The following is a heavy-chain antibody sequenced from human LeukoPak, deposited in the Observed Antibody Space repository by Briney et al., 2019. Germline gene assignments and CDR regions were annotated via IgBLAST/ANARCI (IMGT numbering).Heavy chain of an antibody. D-gene: IGHD3-22*01. CDR2: INPSGGST. CDR1: GYTFTSYY. J-gene: IGHJ3*02. CDR3: ARVPYDSSGYYFGDAFDI. V-gene: IGHV1-46*01. Sequence: GASVKVSCKASGYTFTSYYMHWVRQAPGQGLEWMGIINPSGGSTSYAQKFQGRVTMTRDMSTSTVYMELSSLRSEDTAVYYCARVPYDSSGYYFGDAFDIWGQGTMVTVSS.